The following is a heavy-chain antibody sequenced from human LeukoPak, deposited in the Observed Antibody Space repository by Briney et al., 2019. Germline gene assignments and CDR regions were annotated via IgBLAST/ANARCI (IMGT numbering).Heavy chain of an antibody. D-gene: IGHD2-21*02. CDR1: GFTVRTNY. CDR2: IYSGGST. CDR3: AKLSRGDCYTFNDY. J-gene: IGHJ4*02. V-gene: IGHV3-53*01. Sequence: PGGSLRLSCAASGFTVRTNYMTWVRQAPGKGLEWVSVIYSGGSTYYADSVKGRFTISRDNSKNKLYLQMNSLRAEDTAVYYCAKLSRGDCYTFNDYWGQGTLVSVSS.